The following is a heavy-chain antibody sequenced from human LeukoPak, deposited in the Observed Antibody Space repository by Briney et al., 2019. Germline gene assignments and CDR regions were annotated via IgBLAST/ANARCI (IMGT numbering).Heavy chain of an antibody. J-gene: IGHJ4*02. D-gene: IGHD2-15*01. Sequence: ASVKVSCKASGYTFTGYYMHWVRQAPGQGLEWMGWINPNTGGTFYAQKFQGRVTVTRDTSTSTAYMELSRLISDDTAVYYCARVASMGWLLYYFDYWGQGTLVTVSS. CDR1: GYTFTGYY. CDR3: ARVASMGWLLYYFDY. V-gene: IGHV1-2*02. CDR2: INPNTGGT.